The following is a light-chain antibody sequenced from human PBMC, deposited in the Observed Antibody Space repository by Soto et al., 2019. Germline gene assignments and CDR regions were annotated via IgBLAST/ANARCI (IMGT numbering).Light chain of an antibody. CDR2: DVS. V-gene: IGLV2-14*01. CDR1: SSDVGGYNY. J-gene: IGLJ2*01. Sequence: QAVVTQPASVSGSPGQSITISCTGTSSDVGGYNYVSWYQQHPGKAPKLMIYDVSNRPSGVSNRFSDSKSGNTASLTISGLQAEDEADYYCSSYTSSSVVFGGGTKVTVL. CDR3: SSYTSSSVV.